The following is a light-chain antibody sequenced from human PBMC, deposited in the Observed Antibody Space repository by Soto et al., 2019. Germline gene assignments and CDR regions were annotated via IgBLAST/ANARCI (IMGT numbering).Light chain of an antibody. CDR2: GAS. V-gene: IGKV3D-15*01. Sequence: EIVMTQSPATLSVSPGERATLSCRASQSVSSNLAWYQQKPGQAPRLLIYGASIRATCIPARFSGSGSGTEFTLTISSLQSEDFAIYYCQQYNNWPGYTFGQGTKLEIK. CDR1: QSVSSN. CDR3: QQYNNWPGYT. J-gene: IGKJ2*01.